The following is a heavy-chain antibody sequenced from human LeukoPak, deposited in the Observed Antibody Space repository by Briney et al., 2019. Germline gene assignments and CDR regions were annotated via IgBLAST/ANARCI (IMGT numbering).Heavy chain of an antibody. Sequence: GGSLRLSCVASGFIFITYGLHWVRQSPGRGLEWVAVIWYDGSQRYYADSVKGRFTISRDDSQNTIYLQMDSLRAEDTAVYYCATASPRNYLNHWGQGTLVTVSS. J-gene: IGHJ5*02. V-gene: IGHV3-33*01. CDR1: GFIFITYG. CDR2: IWYDGSQR. D-gene: IGHD1-14*01. CDR3: ATASPRNYLNH.